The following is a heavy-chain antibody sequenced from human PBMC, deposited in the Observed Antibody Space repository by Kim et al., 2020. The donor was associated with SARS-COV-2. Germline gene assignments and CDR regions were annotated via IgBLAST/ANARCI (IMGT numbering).Heavy chain of an antibody. J-gene: IGHJ6*02. Sequence: GGSLRLSCAASGFTFSSFWMSWVRQAPGKGLEWVANIKEDGSEKYYVDSVRGRFALSRDNAKKSLFLQMNSLRPEDTAVYYCARVDRGYSTYDYSVYYSGMDVWGQGTTVTVSS. V-gene: IGHV3-7*03. CDR1: GFTFSSFW. D-gene: IGHD5-12*01. CDR3: ARVDRGYSTYDYSVYYSGMDV. CDR2: IKEDGSEK.